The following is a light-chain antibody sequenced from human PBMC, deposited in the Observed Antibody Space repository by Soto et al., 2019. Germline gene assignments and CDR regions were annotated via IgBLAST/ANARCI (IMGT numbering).Light chain of an antibody. CDR3: CSYAGSSTFV. Sequence: QSALTQPASVSGSPGQSITISCTGTSSDVGSYNLVSWYQQHPGKAPKFMIYEGSKRPSGVYNRFAGSKSGTTASLTISGLQAEDEADYYCCSYAGSSTFVFGTGTKLTVL. CDR1: SSDVGSYNL. V-gene: IGLV2-23*01. J-gene: IGLJ1*01. CDR2: EGS.